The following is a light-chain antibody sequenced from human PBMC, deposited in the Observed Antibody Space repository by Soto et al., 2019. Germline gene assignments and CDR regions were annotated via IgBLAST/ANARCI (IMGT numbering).Light chain of an antibody. CDR3: QQYYHTQS. V-gene: IGKV3-15*01. CDR1: QGVRSN. CDR2: GAS. J-gene: IGKJ1*01. Sequence: EIVMTQSPATLSVSPGERATLSCRASQGVRSNLAWYQQKPGQAPRLLIYGASTRATGVPARFSGSGSGTEFTLTITTLQPEDVAIYYCQQYYHTQSYGQGTKVDI.